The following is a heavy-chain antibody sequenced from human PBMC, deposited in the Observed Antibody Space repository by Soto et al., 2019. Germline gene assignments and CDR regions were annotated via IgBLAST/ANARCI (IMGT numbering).Heavy chain of an antibody. CDR2: ISYDGSNK. Sequence: GESLRLSCAASGFTFSSYGMHWVRQAPGKGLEWVAVISYDGSNKYYADSVKGRFTISRDNSKNTLYLQMNSLRAEDTAVYYCAKDRSSSWYVGYYYYGMDVWGQGTTVTVSS. CDR3: AKDRSSSWYVGYYYYGMDV. D-gene: IGHD6-13*01. CDR1: GFTFSSYG. J-gene: IGHJ6*02. V-gene: IGHV3-30*18.